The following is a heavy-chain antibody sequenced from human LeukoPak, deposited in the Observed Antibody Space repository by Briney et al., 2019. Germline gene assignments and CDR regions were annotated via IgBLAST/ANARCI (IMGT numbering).Heavy chain of an antibody. CDR2: MNPNSGNT. CDR3: ARDGFGFGEILRPDYYYYIDV. D-gene: IGHD3-10*01. J-gene: IGHJ6*03. Sequence: ASVKVSCKASGYTFTSYDINWVRQATGQGREWMGWMNPNSGNTGYAQKFQGRVTITRNTAISTAYMELSRLRSDDTAVYYCARDGFGFGEILRPDYYYYIDVWGKGTTVTVSS. V-gene: IGHV1-8*03. CDR1: GYTFTSYD.